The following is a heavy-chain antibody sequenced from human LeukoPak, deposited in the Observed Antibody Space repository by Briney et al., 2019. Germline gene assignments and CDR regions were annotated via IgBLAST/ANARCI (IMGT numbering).Heavy chain of an antibody. V-gene: IGHV1-2*02. CDR1: GYTFTGYY. Sequence: ASVKVSCKASGYTFTGYYMHWVRQAPGQGLEWMGWINRNSGGTNYAQKFQGRVTMTRDTSISTAYMELSRLRSDDTAVYYCARSPGDFWSGYYMANYFDYWGQGTLVTVSS. J-gene: IGHJ4*02. D-gene: IGHD3-3*01. CDR2: INRNSGGT. CDR3: ARSPGDFWSGYYMANYFDY.